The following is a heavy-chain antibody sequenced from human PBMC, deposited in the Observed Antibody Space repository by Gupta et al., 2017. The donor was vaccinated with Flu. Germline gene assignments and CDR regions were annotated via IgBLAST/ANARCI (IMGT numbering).Heavy chain of an antibody. CDR2: IYTNGNT. CDR3: TRWGYSNSGDDC. J-gene: IGHJ4*02. V-gene: IGHV4-61*02. D-gene: IGHD6-6*01. CDR1: SGSMNSGSYF. Sequence: QVQLQESGPGVVKPSQTLSLTCIVSSGSMNSGSYFWNWIRQPAGKGLEWVGRIYTNGNTYYNPSLKSRVTISVDTSKNQFSLKLSSVTAADTAVYYCTRWGYSNSGDDCWGQGTLVTVSS.